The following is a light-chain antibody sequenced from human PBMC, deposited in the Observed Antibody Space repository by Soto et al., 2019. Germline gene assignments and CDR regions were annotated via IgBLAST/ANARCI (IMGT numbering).Light chain of an antibody. V-gene: IGLV2-14*01. CDR2: DVS. Sequence: QPVLTQPASVSGSPGQSITISCTGTSSEVGGYNYVSWYRQHPGRAPKLMIYDVSNRPSGVSNRFSGSKSGNTASLTISGLQAEDEADYYCSSYTRSSTYVFGTGTQLTVL. J-gene: IGLJ1*01. CDR1: SSEVGGYNY. CDR3: SSYTRSSTYV.